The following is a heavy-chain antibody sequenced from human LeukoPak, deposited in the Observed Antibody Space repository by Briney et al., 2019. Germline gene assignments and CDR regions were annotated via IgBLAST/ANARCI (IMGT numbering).Heavy chain of an antibody. Sequence: SGGSLRLSCAASGFTFSDYYMSWIRQAPGKGLEWVSYISSSGSTIYYADSVKGRFTISRDNAKNSLYPQMNSLRAEDTAVYYCARDATGGSGSYIWFDPWGQGTLVTVSS. CDR1: GFTFSDYY. V-gene: IGHV3-11*01. D-gene: IGHD3-10*01. CDR3: ARDATGGSGSYIWFDP. CDR2: ISSSGSTI. J-gene: IGHJ5*02.